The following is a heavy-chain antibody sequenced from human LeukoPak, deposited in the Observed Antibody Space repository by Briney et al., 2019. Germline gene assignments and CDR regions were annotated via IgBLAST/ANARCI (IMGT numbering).Heavy chain of an antibody. CDR2: INPNSGGT. D-gene: IGHD3-22*01. J-gene: IGHJ4*02. Sequence: ASAKVSCKASGYTFSDYYMHWVRQAPGQGLEWMGWINPNSGGTNYAQKFQGRVTMTRDTSITTAYMELSRLRSDDTAVYYCARGEGRLNYYDVSGTPADYWGQGTLVTVSS. V-gene: IGHV1-2*02. CDR3: ARGEGRLNYYDVSGTPADY. CDR1: GYTFSDYY.